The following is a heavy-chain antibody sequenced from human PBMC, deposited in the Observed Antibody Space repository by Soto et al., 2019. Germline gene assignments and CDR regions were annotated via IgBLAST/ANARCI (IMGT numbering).Heavy chain of an antibody. CDR3: AKAYSGSYPGGWFDP. Sequence: SLRLSCAASGFTFSSYAMIWVRQAPGKGLEWVSAISGSSGNTYSADSVKGRFTISRDNSKNTLYLQMSSLRAEDTAVYYCAKAYSGSYPGGWFDPWGQGTRVTVSS. D-gene: IGHD1-26*01. CDR2: ISGSSGNT. CDR1: GFTFSSYA. V-gene: IGHV3-23*01. J-gene: IGHJ5*02.